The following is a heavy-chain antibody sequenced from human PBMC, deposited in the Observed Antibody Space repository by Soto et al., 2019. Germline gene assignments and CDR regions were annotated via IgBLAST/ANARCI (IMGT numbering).Heavy chain of an antibody. CDR2: ISYDGSNK. Sequence: QVQLVESGGGVVQPGRSLRLSCAASGFTFSSYGMHWVRQAPGKGLEWVAVISYDGSNKYYADSVKGRFTISRDNSKNTLYLQMNSLRAEDTAVYYCAKDEYYYDSSGYYYDWYFDLWGRGTLVTVSS. D-gene: IGHD3-22*01. CDR3: AKDEYYYDSSGYYYDWYFDL. J-gene: IGHJ2*01. V-gene: IGHV3-30*18. CDR1: GFTFSSYG.